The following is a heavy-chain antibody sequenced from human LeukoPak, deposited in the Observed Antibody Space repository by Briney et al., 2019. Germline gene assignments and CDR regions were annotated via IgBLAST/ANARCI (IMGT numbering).Heavy chain of an antibody. J-gene: IGHJ4*02. CDR3: ARDHDPYSSSLSYFDY. V-gene: IGHV3-11*05. D-gene: IGHD6-13*01. CDR2: ISNRCRYT. CDR1: VFTFSDYY. Sequence: LRLFCAASVFTFSDYYMSWIRQASGKGLEWVSYISNRCRYTKYAESVKDRFTIYRDIAKNSLYLQMNSLRDEDTAVYYCARDHDPYSSSLSYFDYWGQGTLVTVSS.